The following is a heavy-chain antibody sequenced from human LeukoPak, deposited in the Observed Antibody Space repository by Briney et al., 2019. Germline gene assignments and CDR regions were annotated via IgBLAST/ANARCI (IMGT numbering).Heavy chain of an antibody. CDR3: ARDTLGEGEDANYAVYYFDY. CDR2: ISSSSSYI. CDR1: GFTLSSSS. D-gene: IGHD4/OR15-4a*01. J-gene: IGHJ4*02. Sequence: GGSLRLSCAASGFTLSSSSMNWVRQAPGKGLEWVSSISSSSSYIYYADSLKGRFTISRDNAKNSLDLQMNSLRAEDTAVYYCARDTLGEGEDANYAVYYFDYWGQGSVVTVSS. V-gene: IGHV3-21*01.